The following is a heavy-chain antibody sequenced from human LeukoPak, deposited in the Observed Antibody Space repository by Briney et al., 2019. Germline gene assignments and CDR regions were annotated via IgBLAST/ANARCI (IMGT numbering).Heavy chain of an antibody. D-gene: IGHD3-9*01. Sequence: GRSLRLSCAASGFTFDDYAMHWVRQAPGKGLEWVSGISWNSGSIGYADSVKGRFTISRDNAKNSLYLQMNSLRAEDTALYYCAKAAHLRYFDWLLPFDYWGQGTLVTVSS. CDR1: GFTFDDYA. J-gene: IGHJ4*02. V-gene: IGHV3-9*01. CDR2: ISWNSGSI. CDR3: AKAAHLRYFDWLLPFDY.